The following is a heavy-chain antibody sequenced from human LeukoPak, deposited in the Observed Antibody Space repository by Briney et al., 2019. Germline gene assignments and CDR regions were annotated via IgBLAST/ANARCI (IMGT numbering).Heavy chain of an antibody. CDR2: IYYSGST. D-gene: IGHD7-27*01. J-gene: IGHJ3*02. CDR1: GGSFSGCY. V-gene: IGHV4-59*08. CDR3: ARLTGNAFDI. Sequence: SETLSLTCAVYGGSFSGCYWSWIRQPPGKGLEWIGYIYYSGSTNYNPSLKSRVTISVDTSKNQFSLKLSSVTAADTAVYYCARLTGNAFDIWGQGTMVTVSS.